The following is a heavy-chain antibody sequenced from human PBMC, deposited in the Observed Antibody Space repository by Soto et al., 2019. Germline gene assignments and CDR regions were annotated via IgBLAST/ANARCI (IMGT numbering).Heavy chain of an antibody. Sequence: GESLKISCNGSGYSFTSYWIGWVRQMPGKGLEWMGIIYPGDSDTRYSPSFQGQVTISADKSISTAYLQWNSLKASDTAMYYCARGLSYYYYGMDVWGQGTTVTVSS. J-gene: IGHJ6*02. V-gene: IGHV5-51*01. D-gene: IGHD3-16*01. CDR3: ARGLSYYYYGMDV. CDR2: IYPGDSDT. CDR1: GYSFTSYW.